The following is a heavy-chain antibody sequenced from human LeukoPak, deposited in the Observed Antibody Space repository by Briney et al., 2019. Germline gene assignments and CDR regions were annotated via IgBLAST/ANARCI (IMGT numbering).Heavy chain of an antibody. J-gene: IGHJ4*02. CDR2: ISGSSIYI. Sequence: GGSLRLSCAASGFTFSNYNMNWVRQAPGKGLEWVSFISGSSIYIYYADSVKGRFTISRDNAKNSLYLQMNSLRAEDTAVYYCARDRVSSDWYETYDYWGQGTLVTVSS. CDR3: ARDRVSSDWYETYDY. D-gene: IGHD6-19*01. CDR1: GFTFSNYN. V-gene: IGHV3-21*01.